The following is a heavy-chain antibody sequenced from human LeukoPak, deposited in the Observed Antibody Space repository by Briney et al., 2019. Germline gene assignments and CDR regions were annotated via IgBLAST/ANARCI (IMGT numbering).Heavy chain of an antibody. Sequence: GGSLRPSCAASGFTFSSYAMSWVRQAPGKGLEWVSAISGSGCSTYYADSVKGRFTISRDNSKNTLYLQMNSLRAEDTAVYYCAKYYYDSSGAYYFDYWGQGTLVTVSS. J-gene: IGHJ4*02. V-gene: IGHV3-23*01. CDR2: ISGSGCST. CDR3: AKYYYDSSGAYYFDY. CDR1: GFTFSSYA. D-gene: IGHD3-22*01.